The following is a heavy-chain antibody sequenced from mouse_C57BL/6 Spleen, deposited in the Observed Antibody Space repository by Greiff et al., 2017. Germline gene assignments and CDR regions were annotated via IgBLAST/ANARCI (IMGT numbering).Heavy chain of an antibody. D-gene: IGHD2-4*01. Sequence: EVKLEESGGGLVKPGGSLKLSCAASGFTFSSYTMSWVRQTPEKRLEWVATISGGGGNTYYPDSVKGRFTISRDNAKNTLYLQMSSLRSEDTALYYCARQGYDYDGGAWFAYWGQGTLVTVSA. CDR3: ARQGYDYDGGAWFAY. CDR1: GFTFSSYT. V-gene: IGHV5-9*01. CDR2: ISGGGGNT. J-gene: IGHJ3*01.